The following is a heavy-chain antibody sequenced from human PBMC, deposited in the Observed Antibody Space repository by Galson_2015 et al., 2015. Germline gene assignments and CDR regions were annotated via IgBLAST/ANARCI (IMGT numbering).Heavy chain of an antibody. V-gene: IGHV4-39*01. CDR2: IYYSGST. D-gene: IGHD1-26*01. Sequence: SETLSLTCTVSGGSISSSAYYCGWIRQPPGKGLEWIGSIYYSGSTYYNPSLKSRVTISVDTSKNQFSLRLSSVTAADTALYYCAIHIEGATRYFDYWGQGTLVTVSS. CDR3: AIHIEGATRYFDY. J-gene: IGHJ4*02. CDR1: GGSISSSAYY.